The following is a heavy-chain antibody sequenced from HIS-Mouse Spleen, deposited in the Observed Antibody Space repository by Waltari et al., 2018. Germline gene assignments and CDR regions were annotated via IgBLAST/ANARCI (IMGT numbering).Heavy chain of an antibody. CDR2: IYYRGRT. V-gene: IGHV4-39*01. D-gene: IGHD6-19*01. CDR1: GGSISSSSYY. Sequence: QLQLQESGPGLVKPSETLSLTCTVSGGSISSSSYYWGWIRQPPGKGLEWIGSIYYRGRTYYNPSLKSRVTISVDTSKNQFSLKLSSVTAADTAVYYCARRRGWFDYWGQGTLVTVSS. CDR3: ARRRGWFDY. J-gene: IGHJ4*02.